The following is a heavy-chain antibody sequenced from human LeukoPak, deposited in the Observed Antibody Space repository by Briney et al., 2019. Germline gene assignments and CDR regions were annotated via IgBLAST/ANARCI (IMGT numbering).Heavy chain of an antibody. V-gene: IGHV4-34*01. CDR3: ARGYSSGWYQVDY. Sequence: SETLSLTCAVYSGSFRDYYWSWIRQPPGKGLEWIGEINHSGNTNYNPSLKSRVTISVDTSKNQFSLKLSSVTAADTAVYYCARGYSSGWYQVDYWGQGTLVTVSS. CDR2: INHSGNT. D-gene: IGHD6-19*01. CDR1: SGSFRDYY. J-gene: IGHJ4*02.